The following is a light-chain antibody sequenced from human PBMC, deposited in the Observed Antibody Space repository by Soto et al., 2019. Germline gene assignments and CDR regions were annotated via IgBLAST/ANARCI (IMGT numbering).Light chain of an antibody. CDR1: QSISSW. J-gene: IGKJ2*01. V-gene: IGKV1-5*01. CDR2: DAS. CDR3: QQYNSYSGMYT. Sequence: DIQMTQSPSTLSASVGDRVTITCRASQSISSWLAWYQQKPGKAPKLLIYDASSLESGVPARFSGSGSGTEVTLTIISLQPDDFATYYCQQYNSYSGMYTFGQGTKLEIK.